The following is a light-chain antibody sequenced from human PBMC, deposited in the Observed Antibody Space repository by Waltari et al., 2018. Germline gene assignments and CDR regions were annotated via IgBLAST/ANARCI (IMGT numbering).Light chain of an antibody. V-gene: IGKV3-15*01. CDR3: QQYNNWPYT. CDR1: RSVSSN. J-gene: IGKJ2*01. Sequence: EIVMTQSPATLSVSPGERATLSCRASRSVSSNLAWYQQKPGQAPRLLIYGASTRATGIPARFSGSGSGTEFTLTISSMQSEAFAVYYCQQYNNWPYTFGQGTKLEIK. CDR2: GAS.